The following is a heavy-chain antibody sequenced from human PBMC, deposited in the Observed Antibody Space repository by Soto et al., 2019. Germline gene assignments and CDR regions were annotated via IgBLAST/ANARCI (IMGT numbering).Heavy chain of an antibody. CDR1: GCSISSYY. J-gene: IGHJ6*02. Sequence: SETLSLTCAVSGCSISSYYWSWIRQPPGKGLEWIGYIYYSGITNYNPSLKSRVTISVDTSKNQFSLKLSSVTAADTAVYYCARYKSNYYYGMDVWGQGTTVT. D-gene: IGHD1-20*01. V-gene: IGHV4-59*01. CDR3: ARYKSNYYYGMDV. CDR2: IYYSGIT.